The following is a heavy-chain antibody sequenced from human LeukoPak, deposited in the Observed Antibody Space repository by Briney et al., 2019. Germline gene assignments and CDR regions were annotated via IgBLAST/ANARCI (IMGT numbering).Heavy chain of an antibody. J-gene: IGHJ4*02. CDR3: ASSAAATLDY. D-gene: IGHD6-25*01. CDR1: GGSFSVYY. Sequence: PSETLSLTCAVYGGSFSVYYWSWIRQPPGKGLEWIGEINHSGSTNYNPSLKSRVTISVDTSKNQFSLKLSSVTAADTAVYYCASSAAATLDYWGQGTLVTVSS. CDR2: INHSGST. V-gene: IGHV4-34*01.